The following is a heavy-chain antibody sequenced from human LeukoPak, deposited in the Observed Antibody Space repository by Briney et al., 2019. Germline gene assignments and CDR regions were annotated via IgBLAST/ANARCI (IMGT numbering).Heavy chain of an antibody. J-gene: IGHJ1*01. CDR2: ISSSSSYI. V-gene: IGHV3-21*01. CDR1: GFTLSSYS. D-gene: IGHD4-17*01. Sequence: RGSLRLSCAASGFTLSSYSMNWVRHAPGKGLEWVSSISSSSSYIYYADSVKGRFTISRDNAKNSLYLQMNSLRAEDTAVYYCARDHDYGDYQFQHWGQGTLVTVSS. CDR3: ARDHDYGDYQFQH.